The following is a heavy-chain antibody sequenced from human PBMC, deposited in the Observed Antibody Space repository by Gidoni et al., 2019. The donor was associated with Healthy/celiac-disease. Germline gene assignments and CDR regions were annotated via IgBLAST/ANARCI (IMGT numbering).Heavy chain of an antibody. CDR1: GGSLSSYY. CDR3: ARVDWYSSGWYGGKGIYYFDY. V-gene: IGHV4-59*01. D-gene: IGHD6-19*01. CDR2: IYYSGST. Sequence: QVQLQESGPGLVKPSETLSLTCTVSGGSLSSYYWSWIRQPPGKGLEWIGYIYYSGSTNYNPSLKSRVTISVDTSKNQFSLKLSSVTAADTAVYYCARVDWYSSGWYGGKGIYYFDYWGQGTLVTVSS. J-gene: IGHJ4*02.